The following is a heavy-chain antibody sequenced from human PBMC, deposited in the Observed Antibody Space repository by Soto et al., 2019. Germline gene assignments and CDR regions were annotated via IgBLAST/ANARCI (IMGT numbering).Heavy chain of an antibody. CDR3: AKDRYYDVLTGYIDY. CDR1: GFTFSAYG. CDR2: VSYDGSLK. D-gene: IGHD3-9*01. Sequence: GGSLRLSCAASGFTFSAYGMHWVRQAPGKGLEWLALVSYDGSLKYYADSVKGRFTISRDNSKNTLYLQMNSLRTEDSAVYSCAKDRYYDVLTGYIDYWGQGTLVTVSS. J-gene: IGHJ4*02. V-gene: IGHV3-30*18.